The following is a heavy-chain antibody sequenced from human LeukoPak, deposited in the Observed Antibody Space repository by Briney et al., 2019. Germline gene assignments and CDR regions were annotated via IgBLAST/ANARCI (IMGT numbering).Heavy chain of an antibody. CDR3: ARTYYDILTGYYHSWFDP. Sequence: SETLSLTCTVSGGSISSYYWSWIRQPPGKGLEWIGYIYYSGSTNYNPSLKSRVTISVDTSKNQSSLKLSSVTAADTAVYYCARTYYDILTGYYHSWFDPWGQGTLVTVSS. CDR2: IYYSGST. V-gene: IGHV4-59*01. J-gene: IGHJ5*02. CDR1: GGSISSYY. D-gene: IGHD3-9*01.